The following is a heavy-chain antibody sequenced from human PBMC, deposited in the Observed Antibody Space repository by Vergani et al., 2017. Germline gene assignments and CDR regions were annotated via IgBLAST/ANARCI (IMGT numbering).Heavy chain of an antibody. CDR2: INHSGST. D-gene: IGHD2-2*01. V-gene: IGHV4-34*01. J-gene: IGHJ4*02. Sequence: QVQLQQWGAGLLKPSETLSLICAVYGGSFIGYYWSWIRQPPGKGLEWGGEINHSGSTNYNPSLKSRVTISVDTSKNQFSLKLSSVTAADTAVYYCARARICSSTSCYSRHQDYWGQGTLVTVSS. CDR1: GGSFIGYY. CDR3: ARARICSSTSCYSRHQDY.